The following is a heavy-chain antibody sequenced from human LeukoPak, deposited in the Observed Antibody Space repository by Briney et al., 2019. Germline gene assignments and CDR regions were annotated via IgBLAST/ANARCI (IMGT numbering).Heavy chain of an antibody. J-gene: IGHJ4*02. CDR2: INEDGSER. CDR3: ARAVMVRTLDF. CDR1: GFTFSTYW. V-gene: IGHV3-7*01. Sequence: GGSLRLSCAASGFTFSTYWMRWVRQAPGKGLEWVASINEDGSERYYVDSVKGRFTISRVNGKNSLDLQMNSLRVDDTAMYYCARAVMVRTLDFWGQGTLVTVSS. D-gene: IGHD3-10*01.